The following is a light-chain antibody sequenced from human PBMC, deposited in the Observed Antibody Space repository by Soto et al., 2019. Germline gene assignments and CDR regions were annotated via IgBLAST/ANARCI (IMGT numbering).Light chain of an antibody. CDR3: SSYTSITTQV. CDR2: EVS. J-gene: IGLJ3*02. Sequence: QSALSQPASVSGSPGQSITISCAGTSSDVGAYNYVSWYQQDPGKAPKLVIYEVSNRPSGVSNRFSGSKSGSTASLTISGLQAEDEADYYCSSYTSITTQVFGGGTKVTVL. CDR1: SSDVGAYNY. V-gene: IGLV2-14*01.